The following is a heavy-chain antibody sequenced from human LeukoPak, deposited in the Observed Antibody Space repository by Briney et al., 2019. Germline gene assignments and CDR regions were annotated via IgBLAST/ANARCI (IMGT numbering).Heavy chain of an antibody. CDR3: ARAPNYGDYGWYFDL. J-gene: IGHJ2*01. Sequence: SVKVSCKASGGTFSSYAISWVRQAPGQGLEWMGGIIPIFGTANYTQKFQGRVTITTDESTSTAYMELSSLRSEDTAVYYCARAPNYGDYGWYFDLWGRGTLVTVSS. D-gene: IGHD4-17*01. V-gene: IGHV1-69*05. CDR2: IIPIFGTA. CDR1: GGTFSSYA.